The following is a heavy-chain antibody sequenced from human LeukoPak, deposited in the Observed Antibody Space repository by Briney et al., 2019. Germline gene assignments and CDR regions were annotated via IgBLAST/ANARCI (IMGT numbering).Heavy chain of an antibody. D-gene: IGHD4-17*01. CDR2: ISSSGSTI. CDR1: GFTFSSYE. J-gene: IGHJ4*02. V-gene: IGHV3-48*03. CDR3: AKDLTTVTSQGDY. Sequence: GGTLRLSCAASGFTFSSYEMNWVRQAPGKGLEWVSYISSSGSTIYYADSVKGRFTISRDNAKNSLYLQMNSLRAEDTAIYYCAKDLTTVTSQGDYWGQGTLVTVSS.